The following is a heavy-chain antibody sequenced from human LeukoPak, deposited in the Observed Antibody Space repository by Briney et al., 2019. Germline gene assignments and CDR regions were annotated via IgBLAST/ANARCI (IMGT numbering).Heavy chain of an antibody. CDR1: GDSIGGFY. V-gene: IGHV4-59*08. J-gene: IGHJ6*02. Sequence: SETLSLTCDVSGDSIGGFYCNWIRQPPGKGLEWIGYFSYSGDTNFNPSLKGRVTISVDTSKSQFSLKLNFVTAADTAVYYCARGYYYRLDVWGQGTTVTVSS. CDR2: FSYSGDT. CDR3: ARGYYYRLDV.